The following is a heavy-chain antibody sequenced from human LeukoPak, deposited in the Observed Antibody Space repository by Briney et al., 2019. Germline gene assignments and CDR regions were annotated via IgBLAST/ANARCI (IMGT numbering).Heavy chain of an antibody. CDR1: GGSISSYY. CDR3: ARDYSGWGYYFDY. J-gene: IGHJ4*02. CDR2: IYYSGST. V-gene: IGHV4-59*01. D-gene: IGHD5-12*01. Sequence: SETLSLTCTVSGGSISSYYWSWIRQPPGKGLEWIGYIYYSGSTNYNPSLKSRVTISVDTSKNQFSLKLSSVTAADTAVYYCARDYSGWGYYFDYWSQGTLVTVSS.